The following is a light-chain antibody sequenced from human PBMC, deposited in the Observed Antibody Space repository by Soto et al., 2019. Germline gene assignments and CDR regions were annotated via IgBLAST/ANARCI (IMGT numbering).Light chain of an antibody. J-gene: IGKJ5*01. V-gene: IGKV1-5*03. CDR2: KAS. CDR3: QQYNSYPIT. CDR1: QSISSW. Sequence: DIQMTQSPSTLSASVGDRVTITCRASQSISSWLAWYQQKPGKAPKLLIYKASSLESGVPARFSGSGSGTECTLTISNLHPDDFASDYCQQYNSYPITFGHGTRLEIK.